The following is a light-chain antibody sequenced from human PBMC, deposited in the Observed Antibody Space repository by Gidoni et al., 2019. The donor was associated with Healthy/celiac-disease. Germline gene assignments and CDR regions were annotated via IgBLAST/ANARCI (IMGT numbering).Light chain of an antibody. Sequence: EIVMTQSPATLSLSPGERATLTCSSSQSVSSSYLSWYHQKPGQAPRLLIYGASTRATGIPARCSGSGSGTDFTLTISSLQPEDFAVYYCQQDYSLPWTFGQGTKVEIK. CDR2: GAS. J-gene: IGKJ1*01. V-gene: IGKV3D-7*01. CDR3: QQDYSLPWT. CDR1: QSVSSSY.